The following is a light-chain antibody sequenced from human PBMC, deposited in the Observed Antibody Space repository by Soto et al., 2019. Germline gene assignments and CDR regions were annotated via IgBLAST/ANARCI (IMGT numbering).Light chain of an antibody. V-gene: IGKV3-20*01. CDR1: QSVSSSY. J-gene: IGKJ1*01. CDR2: GAS. Sequence: EIVLTQSPGTLSLSPGERATLSCRASQSVSSSYLAWYQQKPGQAPRLLIYGASSRATGIPDRFSGSGSGTDFTLTISRLEPEDFAVYYCQQYVSSPLTVGQGTKVDIK. CDR3: QQYVSSPLT.